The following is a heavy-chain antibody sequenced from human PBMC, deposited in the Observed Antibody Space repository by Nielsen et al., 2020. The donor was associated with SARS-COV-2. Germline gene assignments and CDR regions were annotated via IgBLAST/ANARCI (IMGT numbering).Heavy chain of an antibody. Sequence: SLKISCASSGFTFDDYAMHWVRPAPGKGLEWVSGISWSSGSIGYADSVKGRFTISRDNAKNSLYLQMNSLRAEDTALYYCALRIAVAAKRCVDYWGQGTLVTVSS. J-gene: IGHJ4*02. CDR2: ISWSSGSI. CDR1: GFTFDDYA. V-gene: IGHV3-9*01. D-gene: IGHD6-19*01. CDR3: ALRIAVAAKRCVDY.